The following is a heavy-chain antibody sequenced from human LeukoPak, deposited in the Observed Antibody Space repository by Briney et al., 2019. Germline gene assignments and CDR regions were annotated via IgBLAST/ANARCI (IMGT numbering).Heavy chain of an antibody. CDR2: IYPGDSDT. Sequence: GESLKISCQGSEYTFTTYWIAWVRQMPGKGLEWMGIIYPGDSDTRYSPSFQGQVTISADKSISTAYLQWSSLKASDTAMYYCARHRRIAVAGDYYYYYMDVWGKGTTVTVSS. J-gene: IGHJ6*03. V-gene: IGHV5-51*01. CDR1: EYTFTTYW. CDR3: ARHRRIAVAGDYYYYYMDV. D-gene: IGHD6-19*01.